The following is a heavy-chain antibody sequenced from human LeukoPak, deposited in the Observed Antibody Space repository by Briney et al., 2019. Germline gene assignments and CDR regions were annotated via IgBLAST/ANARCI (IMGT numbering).Heavy chain of an antibody. J-gene: IGHJ5*02. CDR2: IYSSGTT. Sequence: PSETLSLTCSVYGGSISRYYWIWIRQPAGKGLEWIGRIYSSGTTNYNPSLKSRVTISVDTSKNQFSLNLSSVTAADTAVYYCARGHYYDTSGPNWFDPWGQGTLVTVSS. CDR3: ARGHYYDTSGPNWFDP. V-gene: IGHV4-4*07. CDR1: GGSISRYY. D-gene: IGHD3-22*01.